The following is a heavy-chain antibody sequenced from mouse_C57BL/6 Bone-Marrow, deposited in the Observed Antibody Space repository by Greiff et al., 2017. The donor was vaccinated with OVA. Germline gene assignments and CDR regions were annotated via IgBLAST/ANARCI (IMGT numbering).Heavy chain of an antibody. D-gene: IGHD1-1*01. J-gene: IGHJ4*01. V-gene: IGHV5-17*01. CDR3: ARGYYGSSYTPYAMDY. CDR1: GFTFSDYG. Sequence: ESGGGLVKPGGSLKLSCAASGFTFSDYGMHWVRQAPEKGLEWVAYISSGSSTIYYADTVKGRFPISRDNAKNTLFLQMTSLRSEDTAMYYCARGYYGSSYTPYAMDYWGQGTSVTVSS. CDR2: ISSGSSTI.